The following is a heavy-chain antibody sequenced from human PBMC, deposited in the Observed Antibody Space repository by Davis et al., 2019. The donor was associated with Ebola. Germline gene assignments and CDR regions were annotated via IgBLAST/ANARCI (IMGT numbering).Heavy chain of an antibody. D-gene: IGHD1-26*01. Sequence: MPSETLSLTCTVSGGSISSGDYYWSWIRQPPGKGLEWIGYISYGGRTSYNPSLKSRITISEDTSKNQFSLKLSSVTAADTAVYYCAISNLWEVDSWGQGSLVTVSS. CDR2: ISYGGRT. CDR3: AISNLWEVDS. V-gene: IGHV4-31*03. CDR1: GGSISSGDYY. J-gene: IGHJ4*02.